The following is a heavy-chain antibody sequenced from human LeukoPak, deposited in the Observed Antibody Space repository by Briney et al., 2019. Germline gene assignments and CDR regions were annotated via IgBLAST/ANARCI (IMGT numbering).Heavy chain of an antibody. CDR2: IKSTSDGWAV. J-gene: IGHJ4*02. Sequence: GGSLRLSCAASRFTFSKAWMSWVRQAPGKGVEWIGRIKSTSDGWAVDYAAPVKGRFTVSTDDLQHTLYVEMHSLKTEDTAVYYCTTVSFSVVSTTSGDYWGQGTLVTVSS. CDR3: TTVSFSVVSTTSGDY. D-gene: IGHD5/OR15-5a*01. V-gene: IGHV3-15*01. CDR1: RFTFSKAW.